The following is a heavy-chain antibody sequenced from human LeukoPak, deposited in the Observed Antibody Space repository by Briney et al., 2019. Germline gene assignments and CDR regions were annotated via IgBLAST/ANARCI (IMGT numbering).Heavy chain of an antibody. CDR3: ARDVEDDYGDYNDAFDI. V-gene: IGHV4-61*02. J-gene: IGHJ3*02. D-gene: IGHD4-17*01. Sequence: SQTLSLTCTVSGGSISSGSYYWSWIRQPAGKGLEWIGRIYTSGSTNYNPSLKSRVTISVDTSKNQFSLKLSSVTAADTAVYYCARDVEDDYGDYNDAFDIWGQGTMVTVSS. CDR1: GGSISSGSYY. CDR2: IYTSGST.